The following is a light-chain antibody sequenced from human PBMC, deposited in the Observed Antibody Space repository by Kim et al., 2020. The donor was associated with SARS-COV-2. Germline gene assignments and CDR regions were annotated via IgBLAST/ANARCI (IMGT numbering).Light chain of an antibody. CDR1: SLRSYY. V-gene: IGLV3-19*01. Sequence: SSELTQDPAVSVALGQTVRITCQGDSLRSYYASWYQQKPGQAPVLVIYGKNNRPSGIPDRFSGSSSGNTASLTITGAQAEDEADYYCNSRDSSGNHAVFGGGTHLTVL. CDR3: NSRDSSGNHAV. J-gene: IGLJ7*01. CDR2: GKN.